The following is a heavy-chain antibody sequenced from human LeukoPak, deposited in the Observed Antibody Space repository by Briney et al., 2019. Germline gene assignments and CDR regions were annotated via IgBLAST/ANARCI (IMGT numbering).Heavy chain of an antibody. D-gene: IGHD3-10*01. CDR2: ISSGSSAI. CDR1: GFTFTTYS. Sequence: GGSLRLSCEASGFTFTTYSMTWVRQAPGKGLEWVSIISSGSSAIFSADALKGRFTISRDDAKNLLYLDMNSLRTEDTALYYCAKGEGTYYYGSGSHWGQGTLVTVSS. J-gene: IGHJ4*02. V-gene: IGHV3-21*04. CDR3: AKGEGTYYYGSGSH.